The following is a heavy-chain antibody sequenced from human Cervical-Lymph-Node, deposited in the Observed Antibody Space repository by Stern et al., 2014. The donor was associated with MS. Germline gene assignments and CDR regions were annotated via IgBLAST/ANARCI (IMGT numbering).Heavy chain of an antibody. CDR2: LWYDGSNK. J-gene: IGHJ4*02. CDR1: GFPFSSYG. D-gene: IGHD3-22*01. V-gene: IGHV3-33*01. Sequence: VQLLESGGGVVQPGRSLRLSCAASGFPFSSYGMHWVRQAPGKGLEWVAVLWYDGSNKYYADSVKGRFTISRDNSKNTLYLQMNSLRAEDTAVYYCARGPHYYDSSGYPYNWGQGTLVTVSS. CDR3: ARGPHYYDSSGYPYN.